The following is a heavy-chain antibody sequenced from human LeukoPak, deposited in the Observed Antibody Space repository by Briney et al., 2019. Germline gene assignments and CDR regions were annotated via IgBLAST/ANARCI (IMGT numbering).Heavy chain of an antibody. D-gene: IGHD1-26*01. CDR3: ARGRIWTVGAAFDI. Sequence: PSETLSLTCAVYGGSFSGYYWSWIRQPPGKGLEWIGEINHSGSTNYNPSLKSRVTISVDTSKNQFSLKLSSVTAADTAVYYCARGRIWTVGAAFDIWGQGTMVTASS. J-gene: IGHJ3*02. CDR2: INHSGST. CDR1: GGSFSGYY. V-gene: IGHV4-34*01.